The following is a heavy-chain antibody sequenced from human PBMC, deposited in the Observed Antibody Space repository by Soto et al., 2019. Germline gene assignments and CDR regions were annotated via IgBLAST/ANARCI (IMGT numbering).Heavy chain of an antibody. CDR1: GGSISSSNW. V-gene: IGHV4-4*02. Sequence: KSSETLSLTCAVSGGSISSSNWWSWVRQPPGKGLEWIGEIYHSGSTNYNPSLKSRVTISVDKSKNQFSLKLSSVTAADTAVYYCAGAVATDYYYYGMDVWGQGTTVTVSS. CDR2: IYHSGST. CDR3: AGAVATDYYYYGMDV. J-gene: IGHJ6*02. D-gene: IGHD2-21*02.